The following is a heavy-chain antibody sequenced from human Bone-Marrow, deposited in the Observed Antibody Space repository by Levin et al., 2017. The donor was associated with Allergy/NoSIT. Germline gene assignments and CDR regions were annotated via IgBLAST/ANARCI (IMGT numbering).Heavy chain of an antibody. D-gene: IGHD3-10*01. CDR3: AKARDVLLWFGELYSAFDI. V-gene: IGHV3-30*18. CDR2: ISYDGSNK. J-gene: IGHJ3*02. Sequence: HPGGSLRLSCAASGFTFSSYGMHWVRQAPGKGLEWVAVISYDGSNKYYADSVKGRFTISRDNSKNTLYLQMNSLRAEDTAVYYCAKARDVLLWFGELYSAFDIWGQGTMVTVSS. CDR1: GFTFSSYG.